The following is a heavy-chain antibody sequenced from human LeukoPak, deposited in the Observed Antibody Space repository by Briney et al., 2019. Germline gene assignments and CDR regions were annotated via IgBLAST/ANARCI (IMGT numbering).Heavy chain of an antibody. J-gene: IGHJ4*02. D-gene: IGHD2-2*02. CDR3: AIGGDSTTSCYRCFNS. Sequence: GESLKISCKGSGFRFTSYWIGWVRQMPGKGLEWMGNIFPDDSDTRYSPSFQGQVTITADKSISTAYLQWSSLKASDTAMYYCAIGGDSTTSCYRCFNSWGQGTLVTVSS. CDR1: GFRFTSYW. V-gene: IGHV5-51*01. CDR2: IFPDDSDT.